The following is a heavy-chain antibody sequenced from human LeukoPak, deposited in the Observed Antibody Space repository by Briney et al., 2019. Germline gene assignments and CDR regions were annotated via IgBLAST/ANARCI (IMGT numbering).Heavy chain of an antibody. CDR2: TPYSGDT. CDR3: VRSLATSGMY. J-gene: IGHJ4*02. CDR1: GDSISSSNYY. D-gene: IGHD6-13*01. V-gene: IGHV4-39*01. Sequence: SETLSLTCTVSGDSISSSNYYWGWIRQPPGKGLEWIGSTPYSGDTVYNPSLKSRIIISVDTSKNQFSLKLTSVTAADTTVYYCVRSLATSGMYWGQGTLVTVSS.